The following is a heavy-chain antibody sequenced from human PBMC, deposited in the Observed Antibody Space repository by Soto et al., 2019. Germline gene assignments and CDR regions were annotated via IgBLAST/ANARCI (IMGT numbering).Heavy chain of an antibody. CDR3: ASLGRHG. D-gene: IGHD3-16*01. CDR1: GFTFRDSW. CDR2: IKQDGSEK. J-gene: IGHJ6*02. Sequence: GGSLRLCCAASGFTFRDSWMDWVRQAPGKGPEWVANIKQDGSEKNYVDSVKGRFIISRDNAKNSLYLQMNSLRAEDTAVYYCASLGRHGWGQGTTVTVSS. V-gene: IGHV3-7*01.